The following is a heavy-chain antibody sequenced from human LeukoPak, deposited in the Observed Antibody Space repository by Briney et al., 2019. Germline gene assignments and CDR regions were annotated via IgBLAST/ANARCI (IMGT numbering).Heavy chain of an antibody. CDR2: ISGSGGST. D-gene: IGHD3-16*01. Sequence: PGGSLRLSCAASGFTFGIYAMSWVRQAPGKGLEWVSVISGSGGSTYYADSVKGRFTISRDNSKNTLYLQMNSLRAEDTAVYYCAKDYDAVWGGTDYWGQGTLVTVSS. CDR3: AKDYDAVWGGTDY. V-gene: IGHV3-23*01. J-gene: IGHJ4*02. CDR1: GFTFGIYA.